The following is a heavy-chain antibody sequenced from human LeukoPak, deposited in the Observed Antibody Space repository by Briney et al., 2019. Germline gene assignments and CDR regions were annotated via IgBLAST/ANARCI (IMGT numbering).Heavy chain of an antibody. D-gene: IGHD1-7*01. CDR3: AKDVYNWNFYFDY. CDR2: ISASGYST. Sequence: GGSLRLPCAASGFTFSSYAMSWVRQAPGKGLEWVSAISASGYSTYYADSVKGRFTISRDNSKKTLYLQMNSLRAEDTAIFYCAKDVYNWNFYFDYWGQGTLVTVSS. V-gene: IGHV3-23*01. CDR1: GFTFSSYA. J-gene: IGHJ4*02.